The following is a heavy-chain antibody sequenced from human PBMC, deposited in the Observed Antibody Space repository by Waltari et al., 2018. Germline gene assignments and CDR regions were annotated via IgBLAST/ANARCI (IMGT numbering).Heavy chain of an antibody. CDR2: INAGNGNT. CDR3: ARAPGGIDFWSGPVK. CDR1: GYTFTSYA. J-gene: IGHJ4*02. D-gene: IGHD3-3*01. Sequence: QVQLVQSGAEVKKPGASVKVSCKASGYTFTSYAMHWVRQAPGQRLEWMGWINAGNGNTKYSQKFQGRVTITRDTSASTAYMELSSLRSEDTAVYYCARAPGGIDFWSGPVKWGQGTLVTVSS. V-gene: IGHV1-3*01.